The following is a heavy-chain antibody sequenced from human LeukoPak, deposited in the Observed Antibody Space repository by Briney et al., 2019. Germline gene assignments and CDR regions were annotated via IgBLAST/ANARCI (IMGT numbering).Heavy chain of an antibody. Sequence: WGSLRLSCAASGFPVSANYMTWVRQAPGKGLEWVSVIYATGDTHYAESVKGRFTISRDNSNNILHLQMNSMRAEDTAVYYCARDLYQSRWGQGTLVTVSS. J-gene: IGHJ4*02. CDR1: GFPVSANY. CDR2: IYATGDT. D-gene: IGHD2-2*01. V-gene: IGHV3-66*01. CDR3: ARDLYQSR.